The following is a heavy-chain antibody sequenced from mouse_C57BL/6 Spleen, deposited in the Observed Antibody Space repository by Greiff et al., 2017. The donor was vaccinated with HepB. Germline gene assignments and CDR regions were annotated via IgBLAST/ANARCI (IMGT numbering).Heavy chain of an antibody. CDR3: ARSVITTVLERAMDY. D-gene: IGHD1-1*01. Sequence: QVQLQHPGTELVKPGASVKLSCKASGYTFTSYWMHWVKQRPGQGLEWIGNINPSNGGTNYNEKFKSKATLTVDKSSSTAYMQLSSLTSEDSAVYYCARSVITTVLERAMDYWGQGTSVTVSS. CDR1: GYTFTSYW. V-gene: IGHV1-53*01. CDR2: INPSNGGT. J-gene: IGHJ4*01.